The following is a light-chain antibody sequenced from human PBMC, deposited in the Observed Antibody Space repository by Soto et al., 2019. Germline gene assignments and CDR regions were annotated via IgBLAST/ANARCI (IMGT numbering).Light chain of an antibody. V-gene: IGKV1-5*03. CDR3: LQDITYPFT. J-gene: IGKJ4*01. CDR1: QRGAGG. Sequence: DIQMTQSPSTLSASVGHRVTITCRASQRGAGGLAWYEQKPGKAPKILIYGASSLEYGVPSRFSGGGSGAEFTLDIGGLQCDGFATYYCLQDITYPFTFGGGTKVEIK. CDR2: GAS.